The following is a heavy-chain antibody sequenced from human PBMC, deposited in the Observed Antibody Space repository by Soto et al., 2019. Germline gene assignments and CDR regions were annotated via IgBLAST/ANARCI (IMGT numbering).Heavy chain of an antibody. CDR2: INPNSGGT. Sequence: QVQLVQSGAEVKKPGASVKVSCKASGYTFTGYYMHWVRQAPGQGLEWMGWINPNSGGTNYAQKFQGWVTMTRDTSXXTXYXALSRLRTDDTDVYYCARDGARCSSTSSYVPYGMDVWGQGTTVTVSS. V-gene: IGHV1-2*04. D-gene: IGHD2-2*01. CDR3: ARDGARCSSTSSYVPYGMDV. CDR1: GYTFTGYY. J-gene: IGHJ6*02.